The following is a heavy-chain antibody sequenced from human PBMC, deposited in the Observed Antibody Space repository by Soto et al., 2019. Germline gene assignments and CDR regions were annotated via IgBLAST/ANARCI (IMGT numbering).Heavy chain of an antibody. V-gene: IGHV3-23*01. Sequence: GGSLRLSCAASGFTFSSYAMSWVRQVPGKGLEWVSAISGSGGSTYYADSVKGRFTISRDNSKNTLYLQMNSLRAEDTAVYYCAKDRMATIRHSGQTDYWGQGTLVTVSS. J-gene: IGHJ4*02. CDR2: ISGSGGST. CDR1: GFTFSSYA. D-gene: IGHD5-12*01. CDR3: AKDRMATIRHSGQTDY.